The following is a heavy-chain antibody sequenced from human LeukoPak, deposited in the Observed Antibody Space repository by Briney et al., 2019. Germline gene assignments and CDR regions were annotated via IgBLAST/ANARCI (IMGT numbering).Heavy chain of an antibody. D-gene: IGHD1-1*01. CDR1: GFNFNHAW. CDR2: IKSKNDGGTT. CDR3: VGRPWNFDY. V-gene: IGHV3-15*01. J-gene: IGHJ4*02. Sequence: GGSLKLSCAASGFNFNHAWMSWVRQAPGKGLEWVGRIKSKNDGGTTDFAAPVKGIFTISRDDSKRMVFLEMNSLKTEDTAVYYCVGRPWNFDYWGQGTLVTVSS.